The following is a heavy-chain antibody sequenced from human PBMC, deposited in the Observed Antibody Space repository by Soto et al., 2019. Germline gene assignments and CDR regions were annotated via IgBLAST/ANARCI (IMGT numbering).Heavy chain of an antibody. CDR2: IYYSGST. Sequence: SETLSLTCTVSGGSISSSSYYWGWVRQPPGKGLEWIGSIYYSGSTYYNPSLKSRVTISVDTSKNQFSLKLRSVTAADTAVYYCPRPVPYYFDYWGQGTLVTVSS. CDR1: GGSISSSSYY. J-gene: IGHJ4*02. CDR3: PRPVPYYFDY. V-gene: IGHV4-39*01.